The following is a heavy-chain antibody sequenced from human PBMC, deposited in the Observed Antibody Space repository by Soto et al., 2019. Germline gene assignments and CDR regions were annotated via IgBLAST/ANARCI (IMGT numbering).Heavy chain of an antibody. J-gene: IGHJ4*02. CDR2: ISGSGGST. D-gene: IGHD5-18*01. CDR3: ANDPLPRGYSYGVPSSPWYSDN. CDR1: GFTFSSYA. Sequence: GVSLRLSCAASGFTFSSYAMSWVRQAPGKGLEWVSAISGSGGSTYYADSVKGRFTISRDNSKNTLYLQMNSLRAEDTAVYYCANDPLPRGYSYGVPSSPWYSDNWGQGTLLTISS. V-gene: IGHV3-23*01.